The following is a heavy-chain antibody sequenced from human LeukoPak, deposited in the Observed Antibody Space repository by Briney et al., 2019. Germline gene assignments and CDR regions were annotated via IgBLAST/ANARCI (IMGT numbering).Heavy chain of an antibody. CDR1: GFTFDDYA. D-gene: IGHD6-13*01. Sequence: GRSLRLSCAASGFTFDDYAMHWVRQAPGKGLEWVSGISWNSGSIGYADSVKGRFTISRDNAKNSLYLQMNSLRAEDTALYYCAKDMRYSSSWLFDYWGQGTLVTVSS. CDR3: AKDMRYSSSWLFDY. CDR2: ISWNSGSI. J-gene: IGHJ4*02. V-gene: IGHV3-9*01.